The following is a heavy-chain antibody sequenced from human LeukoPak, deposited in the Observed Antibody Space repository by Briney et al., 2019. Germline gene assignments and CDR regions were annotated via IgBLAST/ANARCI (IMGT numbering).Heavy chain of an antibody. CDR2: FDPEDGET. Sequence: ASVKVPCKVSGYTLTELSMHWVRQAPGKGLEWMGGFDPEDGETIYAQKFQGRVTMTEDTSTDTAYMELSSLRSEDTAVYYCATGGGQTWNELDYWGQGTLVTVSS. V-gene: IGHV1-24*01. J-gene: IGHJ4*02. CDR1: GYTLTELS. D-gene: IGHD1-1*01. CDR3: ATGGGQTWNELDY.